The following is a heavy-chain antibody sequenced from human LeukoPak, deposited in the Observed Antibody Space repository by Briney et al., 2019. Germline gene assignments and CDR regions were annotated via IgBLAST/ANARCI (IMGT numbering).Heavy chain of an antibody. V-gene: IGHV3-7*02. D-gene: IGHD2-21*01. Sequence: PGGSLRLSCAASGFTFSQYWMSWVRQAPGKGLEWVANIGEDGSEIYYVDSVKGRFTISRDNAENSLYLQMNSLRAEDTAVYYCATNSGWRFDYWGQGTLVTVSS. J-gene: IGHJ4*02. CDR2: IGEDGSEI. CDR3: ATNSGWRFDY. CDR1: GFTFSQYW.